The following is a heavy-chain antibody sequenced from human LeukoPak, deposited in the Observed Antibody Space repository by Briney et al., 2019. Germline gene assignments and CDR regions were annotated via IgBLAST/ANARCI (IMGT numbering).Heavy chain of an antibody. CDR2: ISGSGGRT. Sequence: GGSLRLSCAASGFTFSTYAMSWVRQAPGKGLEWVSTISGSGGRTYHADAVKGRLTISRDNSKNSLYLQMNSLRAEDTAVYYCAKESGDSSPGSYWDYWGQGTLVSVSS. CDR3: AKESGDSSPGSYWDY. CDR1: GFTFSTYA. D-gene: IGHD3-10*01. J-gene: IGHJ4*02. V-gene: IGHV3-23*01.